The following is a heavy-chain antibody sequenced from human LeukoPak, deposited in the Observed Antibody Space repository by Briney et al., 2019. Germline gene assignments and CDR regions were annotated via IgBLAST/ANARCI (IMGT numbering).Heavy chain of an antibody. CDR1: GGSISSGGYY. Sequence: SQTLSLTCTVSGGSISSGGYYWSWIRQHPGKGLECIGYIYYSGSTYYNPSLKSRVTISVDTSKNQFSLKLSSGTAADTAVYYCARVVYCSSTSCYPPTYMDVWGKGTTVTVSS. CDR3: ARVVYCSSTSCYPPTYMDV. CDR2: IYYSGST. V-gene: IGHV4-31*03. D-gene: IGHD2-2*01. J-gene: IGHJ6*04.